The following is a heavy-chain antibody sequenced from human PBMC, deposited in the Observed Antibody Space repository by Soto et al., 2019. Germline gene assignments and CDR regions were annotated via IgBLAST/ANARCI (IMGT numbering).Heavy chain of an antibody. D-gene: IGHD2-21*01. V-gene: IGHV3-23*01. CDR2: ISGSGGTT. Sequence: EVQLLESGGGLVQPGGSLRLSCAASGFTFSSYAMSWVRQAPGKGLEWVSAISGSGGTTYYADSVTGRFTISRDNSKKKLYQQMNGLRAEEMAVYYCARGGCYSPAACGMDVRGQATTVTVSS. CDR3: ARGGCYSPAACGMDV. J-gene: IGHJ6*02. CDR1: GFTFSSYA.